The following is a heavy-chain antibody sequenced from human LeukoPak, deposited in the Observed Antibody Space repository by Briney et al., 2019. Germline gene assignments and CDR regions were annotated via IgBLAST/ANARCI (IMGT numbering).Heavy chain of an antibody. Sequence: SETLSHTCAVSGYSISSGYYWGWIRQPPGKGLEWIGSIYHSGSTYYNPSLKSRVTISVDTSKNQFSLKLSSVTAADTAVYYCARKNSGYDYYFDYWGQGTLVTVSS. CDR3: ARKNSGYDYYFDY. V-gene: IGHV4-38-2*01. J-gene: IGHJ4*02. CDR1: GYSISSGYY. D-gene: IGHD5-12*01. CDR2: IYHSGST.